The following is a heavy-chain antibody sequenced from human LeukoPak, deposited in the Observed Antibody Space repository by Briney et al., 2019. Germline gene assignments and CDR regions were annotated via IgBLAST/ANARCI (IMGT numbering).Heavy chain of an antibody. D-gene: IGHD3-22*01. CDR2: INPNSGGT. CDR3: ARDTGTYYYDSSGYYN. CDR1: GYTFSGYY. Sequence: GASVKVSCKASGYTFSGYYMHWVRQAPGQGLEWMGWINPNSGGTNYAQKLQGRVTVTTDTSTSTAYMELRSLRSDDTAVYYCARDTGTYYYDSSGYYNWGQGTLVTVSS. J-gene: IGHJ4*02. V-gene: IGHV1-2*02.